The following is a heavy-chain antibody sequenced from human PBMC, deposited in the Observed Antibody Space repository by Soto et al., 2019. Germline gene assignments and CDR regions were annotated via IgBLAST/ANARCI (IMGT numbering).Heavy chain of an antibody. V-gene: IGHV4-30-4*01. D-gene: IGHD3-9*01. CDR2: IYYSGST. Sequence: SETLSLTCTVSGGSISSYYWSWIRQPPGKGLEWIGYIYYSGSTYYNPSLKSRVTISVDTSKNQFSLKLSSVTAADTAVYYCARDLDPLRYGMDVWGQGTTVTVSS. CDR1: GGSISSYY. J-gene: IGHJ6*02. CDR3: ARDLDPLRYGMDV.